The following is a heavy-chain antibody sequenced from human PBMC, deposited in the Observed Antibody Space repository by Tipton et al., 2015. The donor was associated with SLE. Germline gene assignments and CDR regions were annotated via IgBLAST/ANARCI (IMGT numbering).Heavy chain of an antibody. V-gene: IGHV3-30*02. CDR2: IRYDGSNK. CDR3: AREVLGKLYYFDY. Sequence: LRLSCAASGFTFSSYGMHWVRQAPGKGLEWVAFIRYDGSNKYYADSVKGRFTISRDNSKNTLYLQMGSLRAEDMAVYYCAREVLGKLYYFDYWGQGTLVTVSS. D-gene: IGHD4-23*01. CDR1: GFTFSSYG. J-gene: IGHJ4*02.